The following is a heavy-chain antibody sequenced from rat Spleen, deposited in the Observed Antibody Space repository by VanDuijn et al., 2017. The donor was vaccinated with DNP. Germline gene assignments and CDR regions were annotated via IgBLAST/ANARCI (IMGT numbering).Heavy chain of an antibody. V-gene: IGHV5-58*01. CDR1: GFTFSSYW. D-gene: IGHD1-11*01. CDR3: ARWNYGYNVWDY. Sequence: EVQLVETGGGLVQPGRSLKLSCVASGFTFSSYWMYWIRQAPGKGLEWVASINGDGGSTYYPDSVKGRFTISRDNAKNTLYLQMNSLRSEDMATYYCARWNYGYNVWDYWGQGVMVTVSS. J-gene: IGHJ2*01. CDR2: INGDGGST.